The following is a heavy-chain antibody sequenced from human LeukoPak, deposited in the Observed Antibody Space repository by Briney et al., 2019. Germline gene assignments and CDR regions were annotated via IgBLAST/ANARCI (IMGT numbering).Heavy chain of an antibody. CDR3: AREGLWFGELLYNWFDP. D-gene: IGHD3-10*01. V-gene: IGHV4-61*01. CDR1: GGSVSSGSYY. J-gene: IGHJ5*02. Sequence: SETLSLTCTVSGGSVSSGSYYWSWIRQPPGKGLEWIGYIYYSGSTNYNPSLKSRVTISVDTSKNQFSLKLSSVTAADTAVYYCAREGLWFGELLYNWFDPWGEGTVVTVSS. CDR2: IYYSGST.